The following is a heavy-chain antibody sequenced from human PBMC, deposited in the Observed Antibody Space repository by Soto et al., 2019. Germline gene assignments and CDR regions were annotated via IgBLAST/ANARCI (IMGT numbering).Heavy chain of an antibody. D-gene: IGHD6-6*01. V-gene: IGHV3-33*01. CDR3: AREPTEYSSSSVFDY. J-gene: IGHJ4*02. CDR1: GFTFSSYG. CDR2: IWYDGSNK. Sequence: QVQLVESGGGVVQPGRSLRLSCAASGFTFSSYGMHWVRQAPGKGLEWVAVIWYDGSNKYYADSVKGRFTISRDNSKNTLYLQMNSLRAEDTAVYYCAREPTEYSSSSVFDYWGQGTLVTVSS.